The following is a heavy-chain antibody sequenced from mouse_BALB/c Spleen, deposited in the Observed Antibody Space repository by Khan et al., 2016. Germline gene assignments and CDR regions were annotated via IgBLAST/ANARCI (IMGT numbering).Heavy chain of an antibody. J-gene: IGHJ2*01. CDR2: ISFSGGT. D-gene: IGHD1-1*01. Sequence: EVQLQESGPGLVRPSQSLSLTCTVTGYSITSDYAWNWIRQFPGNRLEWMGYISFSGGTRYNPSLKSRISITRDISKNQFFLQLNSVTTEDTATXYWGSRTYSVGGYDFDYWGRGTTLTVSS. V-gene: IGHV3-2*02. CDR1: GYSITSDYA. CDR3: GSRTYSVGGYDFDY.